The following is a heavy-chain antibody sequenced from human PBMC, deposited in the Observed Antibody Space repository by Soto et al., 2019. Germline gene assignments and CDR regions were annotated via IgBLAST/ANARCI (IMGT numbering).Heavy chain of an antibody. Sequence: GASVKVSCKASGGTFSSYTISWVRQAPGQGLEWMGRIIPILGIANYAQKFQGRVTITADKSTSTAYMELSSLRSEDTAVYYCARGSYCSGGSCHRPLYYYMDGWGTGPTVTLSS. CDR3: ARGSYCSGGSCHRPLYYYMDG. D-gene: IGHD2-15*01. J-gene: IGHJ6*03. CDR2: IIPILGIA. V-gene: IGHV1-69*02. CDR1: GGTFSSYT.